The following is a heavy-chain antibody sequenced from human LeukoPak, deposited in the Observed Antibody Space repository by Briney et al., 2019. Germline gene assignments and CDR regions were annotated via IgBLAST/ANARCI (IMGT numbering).Heavy chain of an antibody. CDR2: ISSSSSYI. Sequence: KAGGSLRLSCAASGFTFSSYSMNWVRQAPGKGLEWVSSISSSSSYIYYADSVKGRFTISRDNAKNPLYLQMNSLRAEDTAVYYCARHNYPYDSGGYYYAYWGQGTLVTVSS. CDR1: GFTFSSYS. J-gene: IGHJ4*02. D-gene: IGHD3-22*01. V-gene: IGHV3-21*01. CDR3: ARHNYPYDSGGYYYAY.